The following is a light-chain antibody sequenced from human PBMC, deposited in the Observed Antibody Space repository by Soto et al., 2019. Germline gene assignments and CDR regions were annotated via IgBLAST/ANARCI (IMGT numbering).Light chain of an antibody. V-gene: IGKV3-15*01. Sequence: EIVFTQSPATLSSFSGDRVTLSCRASQSVSSYLAWYQQKPGQAPRLLIYGASTRATGIPDRFSGSGSGTEFTLTISSLQSEDFAVYYCQHYNNWLGTFGGGTKVDIK. CDR3: QHYNNWLGT. CDR2: GAS. CDR1: QSVSSY. J-gene: IGKJ4*01.